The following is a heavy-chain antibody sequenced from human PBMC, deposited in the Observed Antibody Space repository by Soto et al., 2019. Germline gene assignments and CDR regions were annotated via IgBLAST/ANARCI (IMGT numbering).Heavy chain of an antibody. CDR2: ISTYNGLT. CDR1: GYTFTAYN. J-gene: IGHJ5*02. CDR3: ARDLREGYKFGDWFDP. D-gene: IGHD3-16*01. Sequence: QVQLVQSVAEVKKPGASVKVSCKASGYTFTAYNINWVRQDTGQGFEWMGLISTYNGLTNYAQKFQARVTKTADTYTCPAYRELRSLRSDNTAVYFCARDLREGYKFGDWFDPWGQGTLVTVSS. V-gene: IGHV1-18*04.